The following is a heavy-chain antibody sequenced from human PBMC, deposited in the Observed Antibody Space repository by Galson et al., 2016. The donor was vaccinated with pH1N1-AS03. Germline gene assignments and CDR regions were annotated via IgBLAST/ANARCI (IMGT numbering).Heavy chain of an antibody. CDR3: AHRPSSWPYWYFDR. CDR1: GFSLSTSGVA. D-gene: IGHD6-13*01. V-gene: IGHV2-5*02. Sequence: PALVKPPQTLTLTCTFSGFSLSTSGVAVGWIRQPPGKALECLALIHWGDDKHYSPSLKSRLTITKDTSKNQVVLTMTNMDPVDTATYYCAHRPSSWPYWYFDRWGRGTLVTVSS. J-gene: IGHJ2*01. CDR2: IHWGDDK.